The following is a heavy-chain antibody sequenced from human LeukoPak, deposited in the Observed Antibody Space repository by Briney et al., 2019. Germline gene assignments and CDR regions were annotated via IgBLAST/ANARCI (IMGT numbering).Heavy chain of an antibody. CDR1: GESFSCYY. D-gene: IGHD3-10*01. V-gene: IGHV4-34*01. Sequence: PSETLSLTCAVYGESFSCYYWSWIRQPPGKGLEWIGEIDHSGSTNYNPSLKSRVTISVDTSKNQFSLKLSSVTAADTAVYYCARGSPRVLWFGELLAYYFDYWGQGTLLTVSS. J-gene: IGHJ4*02. CDR3: ARGSPRVLWFGELLAYYFDY. CDR2: IDHSGST.